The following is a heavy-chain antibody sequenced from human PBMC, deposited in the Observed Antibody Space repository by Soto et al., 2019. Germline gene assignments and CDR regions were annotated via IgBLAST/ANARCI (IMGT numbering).Heavy chain of an antibody. V-gene: IGHV4-38-2*01. CDR3: ARVYYIRRRYHRSTHY. Sequence: TSETLSLTCAVSGYSISRGYYWGWIRQPPGKGLEWIGSIYHSGSTYYNPSLKSRVTISVDTSKNQFSLKLSSVTAADTAVYYCARVYYIRRRYHRSTHYWGPGTLVTVFS. J-gene: IGHJ4*02. CDR1: GYSISRGYY. D-gene: IGHD3-10*01. CDR2: IYHSGST.